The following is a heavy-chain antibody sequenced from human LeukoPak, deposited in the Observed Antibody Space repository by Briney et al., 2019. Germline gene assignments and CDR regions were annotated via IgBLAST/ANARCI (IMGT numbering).Heavy chain of an antibody. Sequence: GGSLRLSCAASGFTFSTYSMNWVRQAPGKGLEWVSSISSSSSYIYYADSVKGRFTISRDNAKNSLYLQMNSLRAEDTALYYCARDLHYGSADYWGQGTLVTVSS. D-gene: IGHD3-10*01. CDR1: GFTFSTYS. CDR2: ISSSSSYI. V-gene: IGHV3-21*01. CDR3: ARDLHYGSADY. J-gene: IGHJ4*02.